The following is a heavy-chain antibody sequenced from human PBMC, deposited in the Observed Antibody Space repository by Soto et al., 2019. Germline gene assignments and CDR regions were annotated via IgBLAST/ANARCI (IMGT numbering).Heavy chain of an antibody. CDR1: GFTFSSFF. J-gene: IGHJ4*02. V-gene: IGHV3-23*01. CDR3: ARDTDFYRADY. D-gene: IGHD2-21*02. Sequence: PGGSLRLSCAASGFTFSSFFMSWVRQAPGKGLDWVSGIGANGGGTYYADSVKGRFIISRDNAKNLLFLQMNSLRAEDTGVYYCARDTDFYRADYWGQGTRVTVSS. CDR2: IGANGGGT.